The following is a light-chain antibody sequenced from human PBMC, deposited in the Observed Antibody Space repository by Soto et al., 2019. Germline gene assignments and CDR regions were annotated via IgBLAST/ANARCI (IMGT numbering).Light chain of an antibody. V-gene: IGLV2-14*03. Sequence: SVLPQPASVSGSPGQSITISCTGTSSDVGGYNHVSWYQHYPGKAPKLIIYDVTNRPSGVSNRFSGSKSGNTASLTISGLQAEDEADYFCSSYTRSTIYVFGTGTKVTVL. CDR3: SSYTRSTIYV. CDR2: DVT. J-gene: IGLJ1*01. CDR1: SSDVGGYNH.